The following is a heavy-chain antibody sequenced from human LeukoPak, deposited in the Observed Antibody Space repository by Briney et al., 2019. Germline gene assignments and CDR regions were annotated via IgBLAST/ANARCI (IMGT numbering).Heavy chain of an antibody. D-gene: IGHD2/OR15-2a*01. CDR2: VGPYNGNT. CDR1: GYTFLDYG. CDR3: TWDFSTKMATITDI. J-gene: IGHJ4*02. V-gene: IGHV1-18*01. Sequence: GASVKVSCKASGYTFLDYGISWLRQAPGQGLEWVGWVGPYNGNTQYSQHLQGRVTLTTDTLTHTAFMELTSLSPDDTAIYYCTWDFSTKMATITDIWGQGTLVAVSS.